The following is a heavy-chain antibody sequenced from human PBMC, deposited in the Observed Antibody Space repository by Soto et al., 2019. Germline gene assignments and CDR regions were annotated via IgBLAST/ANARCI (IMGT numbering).Heavy chain of an antibody. Sequence: QLLEAGPGLVKPSETLSLTCTVSGGSISSTSYYWGWIRQPPGKGLDWIGTIYYSGSTYYKPSLQRRVTISVDTSKNQLSLKLVSVTAADAGVYYCARLQITVVPRWGPVGYFYLWGRGTLVTLSS. CDR3: ARLQITVVPRWGPVGYFYL. V-gene: IGHV4-39*01. CDR1: GGSISSTSYY. D-gene: IGHD2-2*01. CDR2: IYYSGST. J-gene: IGHJ2*01.